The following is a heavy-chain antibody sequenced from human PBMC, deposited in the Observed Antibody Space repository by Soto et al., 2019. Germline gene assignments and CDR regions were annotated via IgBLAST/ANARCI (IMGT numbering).Heavy chain of an antibody. CDR2: IIPIFGTA. D-gene: IGHD3-3*01. J-gene: IGHJ5*02. CDR3: ARVVEGTIFGVVIIDWFDP. CDR1: GGTFSSYA. V-gene: IGHV1-69*13. Sequence: GASVKVSCKASGGTFSSYAISWVRQAPGQGLEWMGGIIPIFGTANYAQKFQGRVTITADESTSTAYMELSSLRSEDTAVYYCARVVEGTIFGVVIIDWFDPWGQGTLVTVSS.